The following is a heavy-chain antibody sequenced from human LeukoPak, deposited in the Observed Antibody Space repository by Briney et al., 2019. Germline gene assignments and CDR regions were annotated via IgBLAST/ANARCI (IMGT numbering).Heavy chain of an antibody. V-gene: IGHV3-23*01. D-gene: IGHD4-17*01. Sequence: GGSLRLSXAASGFTFSIYAMSWVRQAPGKGLQWVSPITSRGESTWYVDSVKGRFTITRDNSENTLYLQMHSLRAEDTAVYYCARGFTVTTVDYWGQGTLVTVSS. CDR2: ITSRGEST. CDR1: GFTFSIYA. J-gene: IGHJ4*02. CDR3: ARGFTVTTVDY.